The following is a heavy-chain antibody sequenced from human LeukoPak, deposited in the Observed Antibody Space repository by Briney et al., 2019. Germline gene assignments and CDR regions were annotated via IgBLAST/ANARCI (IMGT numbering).Heavy chain of an antibody. CDR1: GLSISNFW. Sequence: GGSLRLSCAASGLSISNFWMHWVRQAPGKGLEWVSSITSSSDYMYYADSVKGRFTISRDNAKNSLYLQMNSLRAEDTAVYYCARDWGYCSSTSCFYYGMDVWGQGTTVTVSS. D-gene: IGHD2-2*01. V-gene: IGHV3-21*01. CDR3: ARDWGYCSSTSCFYYGMDV. CDR2: ITSSSDYM. J-gene: IGHJ6*02.